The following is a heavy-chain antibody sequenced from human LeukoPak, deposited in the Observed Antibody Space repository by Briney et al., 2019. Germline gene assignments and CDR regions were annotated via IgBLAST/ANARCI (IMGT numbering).Heavy chain of an antibody. CDR3: AKGYDYGAHGDY. CDR1: GFTFSSYE. Sequence: PGGSLRLSCAASGFTFSSYEMNWVRQAPGKGLEWVSYISSSGSTIYYADSVKGRFTISRDNSKNTLYLQMNSLRAEDTAVYYCAKGYDYGAHGDYWGQGTLVTVSS. J-gene: IGHJ4*02. V-gene: IGHV3-48*03. D-gene: IGHD4-17*01. CDR2: ISSSGSTI.